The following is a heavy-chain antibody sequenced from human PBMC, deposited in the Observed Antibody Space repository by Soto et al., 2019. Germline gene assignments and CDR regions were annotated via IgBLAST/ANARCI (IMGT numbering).Heavy chain of an antibody. CDR2: IKQGGNEK. CDR3: VGALTYEVPSSYYGTDV. D-gene: IGHD3-16*01. V-gene: IGHV3-7*01. Sequence: GGSLGLCCEASGFMFSTYLMSWVGQAPGEGLEWVANIKQGGNEKFYVDSVKGRFTISRDNAKKSLFLQMNSLRPEDTAVYYCVGALTYEVPSSYYGTDVRGQGTTVTVSS. J-gene: IGHJ6*02. CDR1: GFMFSTYL.